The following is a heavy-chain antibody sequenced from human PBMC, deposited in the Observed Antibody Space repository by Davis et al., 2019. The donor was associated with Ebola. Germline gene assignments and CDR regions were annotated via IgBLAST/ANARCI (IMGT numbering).Heavy chain of an antibody. CDR2: INHSGST. CDR1: GGSFSGYY. Sequence: MPSETLSLTCAVYGGSFSGYYWSWIRQPPGKGLEWIGEINHSGSTNYNPSLKSRVTISVDTSKNQFSLKLSSVTAADTAVYYCARGGVIVMAVIDYWGQGTLVTVSS. J-gene: IGHJ4*02. V-gene: IGHV4-34*01. D-gene: IGHD2-21*01. CDR3: ARGGVIVMAVIDY.